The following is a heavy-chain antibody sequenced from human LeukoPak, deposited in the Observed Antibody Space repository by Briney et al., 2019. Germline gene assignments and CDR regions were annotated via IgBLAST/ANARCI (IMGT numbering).Heavy chain of an antibody. Sequence: PSQTLSLTCAVSGGSISSGGYSWSWIRQPPGKGLEWIGSIYYSGSTYYNPSLKSRVTISVDTSKNQFSLKLSSVTAADTAVYYCARRWINWFDPWGQGTLVTVSS. CDR1: GGSISSGGYS. CDR2: IYYSGST. D-gene: IGHD1-1*01. J-gene: IGHJ5*02. V-gene: IGHV4-30-2*03. CDR3: ARRWINWFDP.